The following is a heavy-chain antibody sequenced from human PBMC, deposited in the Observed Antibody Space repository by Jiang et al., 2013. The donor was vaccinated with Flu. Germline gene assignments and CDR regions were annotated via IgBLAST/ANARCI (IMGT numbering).Heavy chain of an antibody. Sequence: VQLVESGGGVVQPGRSLRLSCAASGFTFSSYAMHWVRQAPGKGLEWVAVISYDGSNKYYADSVKGRFTISRDNSKNTLYLQMNSLRADDTAVYYCAKDPAESWGAFPVWGQGTMVTVSS. J-gene: IGHJ3*01. V-gene: IGHV3-30-3*01. CDR2: ISYDGSNK. D-gene: IGHD3-16*01. CDR3: AKDPAESWGAFPV. CDR1: GFTFSSYA.